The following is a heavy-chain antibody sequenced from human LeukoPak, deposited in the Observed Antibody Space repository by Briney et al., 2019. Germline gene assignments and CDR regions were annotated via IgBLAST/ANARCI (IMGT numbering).Heavy chain of an antibody. CDR2: IYYSGST. CDR3: ARTYYYDSSGPLAPSDYYYGMDV. V-gene: IGHV4-31*03. Sequence: SETLSLTCTVSGGSISSGGYYWGWIRQHPGKGLEWIGYIYYSGSTYYNPSLQSRVTISVDTSKNQFSLKLSSVTAADTAVYYCARTYYYDSSGPLAPSDYYYGMDVWGQGTTATVSS. D-gene: IGHD3-22*01. J-gene: IGHJ6*02. CDR1: GGSISSGGYY.